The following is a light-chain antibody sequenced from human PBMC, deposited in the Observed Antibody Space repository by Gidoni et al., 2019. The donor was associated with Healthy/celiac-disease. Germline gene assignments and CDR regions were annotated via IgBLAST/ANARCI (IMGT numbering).Light chain of an antibody. CDR1: QGISNY. Sequence: EIQMTQSPSSLSASVGDSVTITCRASQGISNYLAWYQQKPGKVPKLLIYVASTLQSGVPSRFSGSGSGTDFTLTISSLQPEDVATYYCQKYNSSPWTFGQXTKVEIK. V-gene: IGKV1-27*01. CDR3: QKYNSSPWT. J-gene: IGKJ1*01. CDR2: VAS.